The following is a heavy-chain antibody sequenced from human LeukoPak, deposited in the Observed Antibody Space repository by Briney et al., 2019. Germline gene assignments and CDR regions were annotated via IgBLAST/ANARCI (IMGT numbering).Heavy chain of an antibody. CDR1: GFSFSSYW. CDR3: ARSGHFSPDVMDP. V-gene: IGHV3-7*01. D-gene: IGHD3-3*01. CDR2: IKEDGREK. J-gene: IGHJ3*01. Sequence: GGSLRLSCAASGFSFSSYWMSWVRQTPGKGLEWVANIKEDGREKSYGDSGKGLFSISRDNAKNLLYLEMFSLGAADTAVYYCARSGHFSPDVMDPWGQGTMVTVSA.